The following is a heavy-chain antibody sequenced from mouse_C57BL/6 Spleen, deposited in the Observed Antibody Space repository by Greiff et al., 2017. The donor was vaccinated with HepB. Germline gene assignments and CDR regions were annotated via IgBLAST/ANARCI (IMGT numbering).Heavy chain of an antibody. J-gene: IGHJ4*01. D-gene: IGHD2-4*01. CDR1: GYTFTDYY. Sequence: VQLKQSGPVLVKPGASVKMSCKASGYTFTDYYMNWVKQSHGKSLEWIGVINPYNGGTSYNQKFKGKATLTVDKSSSTAYMELNSLTSEDSAVYYCARSPIYYDYDGEAMDNWGQGTSVTVSS. CDR3: ARSPIYYDYDGEAMDN. V-gene: IGHV1-19*01. CDR2: INPYNGGT.